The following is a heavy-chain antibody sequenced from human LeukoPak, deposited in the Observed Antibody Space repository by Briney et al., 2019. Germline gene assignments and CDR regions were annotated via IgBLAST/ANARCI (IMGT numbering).Heavy chain of an antibody. Sequence: GGSLRLSCAASVLIISNYWMHWVRQAPGKGLVWVARINSEGSGTTYADSVKGRFTISRDNAKNTLYLQMNSLRDEDTAVYYCAKGGTTVVDYWGQGTLVTVSS. CDR1: VLIISNYW. CDR3: AKGGTTVVDY. CDR2: INSEGSGT. D-gene: IGHD4-23*01. J-gene: IGHJ4*02. V-gene: IGHV3-74*01.